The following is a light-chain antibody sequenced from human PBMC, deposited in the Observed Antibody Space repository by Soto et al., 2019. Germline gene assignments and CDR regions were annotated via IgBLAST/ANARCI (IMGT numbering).Light chain of an antibody. Sequence: DIQMTQSPSTLSASVGDRVTITCRASQSISSWLSWYQQKPGKAPKLLIYDASSLESGVPSMFSGSGSGTQFTLTISRLQPDDFATYSCQQYNSYSLTFGGGTKVEIK. J-gene: IGKJ4*01. V-gene: IGKV1-5*01. CDR3: QQYNSYSLT. CDR2: DAS. CDR1: QSISSW.